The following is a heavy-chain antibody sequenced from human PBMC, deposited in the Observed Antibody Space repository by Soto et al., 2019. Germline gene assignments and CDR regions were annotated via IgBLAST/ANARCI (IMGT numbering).Heavy chain of an antibody. D-gene: IGHD6-13*01. Sequence: QVQLLQSGAEVKKPGASVNISCKASGYSFRTYFIHWVRQAPGKGLEWMGVINPSGGRTKYAQRFQGRVVMTSDTSTGTVYMELSSLRSDDTAVYYCARDSNRAAAGTGWCDPRGQGSPVTVSS. CDR3: ARDSNRAAAGTGWCDP. J-gene: IGHJ5*02. CDR1: GYSFRTYF. CDR2: INPSGGRT. V-gene: IGHV1-46*01.